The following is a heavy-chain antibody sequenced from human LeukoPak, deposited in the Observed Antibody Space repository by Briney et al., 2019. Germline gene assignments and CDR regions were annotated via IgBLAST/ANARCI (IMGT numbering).Heavy chain of an antibody. J-gene: IGHJ4*02. CDR3: VRGAGSCSSTSCSLGY. V-gene: IGHV1-8*03. CDR2: MNPNSGNT. Sequence: ASVKVSCKASGYTFTSYDINWVRQATGQGLEWMGWMNPNSGNTGYAQRLQGRVTITWNTSISTAYMELSSLRSEDTAVYYCVRGAGSCSSTSCSLGYWGQGTLVTVSS. D-gene: IGHD2-2*01. CDR1: GYTFTSYD.